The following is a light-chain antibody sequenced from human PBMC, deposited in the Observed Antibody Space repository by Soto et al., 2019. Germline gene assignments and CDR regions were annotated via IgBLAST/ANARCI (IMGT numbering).Light chain of an antibody. CDR2: GAS. J-gene: IGKJ2*01. V-gene: IGKV1-39*01. Sequence: DIQMTQSPSSLSASVGDRVTITCRASQTISTYLNWYQQIPGKAPKLLIYGASNLQNGVPSRFSGSGYGTDFTLTISSLQPEDFATYYCQKSASIPYTFGQGTKVELK. CDR3: QKSASIPYT. CDR1: QTISTY.